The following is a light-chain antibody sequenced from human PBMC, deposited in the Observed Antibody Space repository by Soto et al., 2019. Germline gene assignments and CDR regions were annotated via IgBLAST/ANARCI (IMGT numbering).Light chain of an antibody. CDR2: DVS. CDR1: SSDVGGYNY. V-gene: IGLV2-11*01. Sequence: QSVLTQPRSVSVSPGQSVTISCTGTSSDVGGYNYVSWYQKYPGKAPRLMIYDVSKRPSWVPDRFSGSKSGNTASLTISGLKAEDEADYYCCSHAGSFTLVFGGGTKLTVL. CDR3: CSHAGSFTLV. J-gene: IGLJ2*01.